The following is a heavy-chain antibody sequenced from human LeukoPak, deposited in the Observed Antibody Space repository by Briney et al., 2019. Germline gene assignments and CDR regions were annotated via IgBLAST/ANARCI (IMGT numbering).Heavy chain of an antibody. V-gene: IGHV1-46*01. J-gene: IGHJ4*02. CDR3: ARASWDYYDSSGYQCY. Sequence: ASVKLSCKASGYTFTIYYIHWVRQAPGQGLEWMGIINPSGCSTSYARKVQGRVTMTRETSTRTVYMEMSRLRSEDTAVYYCARASWDYYDSSGYQCYWGQGTLVTVSS. CDR1: GYTFTIYY. D-gene: IGHD3-22*01. CDR2: INPSGCST.